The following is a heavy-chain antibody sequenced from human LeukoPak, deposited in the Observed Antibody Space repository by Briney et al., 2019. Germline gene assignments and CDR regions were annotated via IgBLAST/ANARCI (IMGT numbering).Heavy chain of an antibody. J-gene: IGHJ3*02. CDR2: IRSKAYGGTT. V-gene: IGHV3-49*04. CDR1: GFTFGDYA. Sequence: GRSLRLSCTASGFTFGDYAMSWVRQAPGKGLGWVGFIRSKAYGGTTEYAASVKGRFTISRDDSNSIAYLQMNSLKTEDTAVYYCTLGSGWTDDAFDIWGQGTMVTVSS. CDR3: TLGSGWTDDAFDI. D-gene: IGHD6-19*01.